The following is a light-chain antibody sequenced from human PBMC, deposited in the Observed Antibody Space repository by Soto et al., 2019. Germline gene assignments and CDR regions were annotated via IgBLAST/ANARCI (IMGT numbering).Light chain of an antibody. V-gene: IGKV1-12*01. CDR1: PDFPSW. Sequence: DIQMTQSPSFVSASVGDRVFITCRASPDFPSWLAWYQQKPGKPPKQLIYATSTWRSGVPSRSSGYRPGPDFTLTINSLQPDDFATYFCQQAAISPLSFGGGTKVEIK. CDR2: ATS. CDR3: QQAAISPLS. J-gene: IGKJ4*01.